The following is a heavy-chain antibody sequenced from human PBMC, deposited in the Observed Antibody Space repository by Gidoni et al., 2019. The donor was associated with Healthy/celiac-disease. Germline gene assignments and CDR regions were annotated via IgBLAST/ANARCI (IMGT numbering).Heavy chain of an antibody. D-gene: IGHD1-7*01. CDR2: ISNSSSYI. CDR1: GFPFSSYS. V-gene: IGHV3-21*01. J-gene: IGHJ4*02. Sequence: EVQLVESGGGLVKPGGSLRPSCAASGFPFSSYSMDWVRQAPGKGLEWGSSISNSSSYIYYADSVKGRFTISRDNAKNSLYLQMNSLGAEDTAVYYCAREVELDYWGQGTLVTVSS. CDR3: AREVELDY.